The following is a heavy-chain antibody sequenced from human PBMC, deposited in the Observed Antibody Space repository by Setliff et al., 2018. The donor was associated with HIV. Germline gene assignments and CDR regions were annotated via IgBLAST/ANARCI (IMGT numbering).Heavy chain of an antibody. CDR2: VSYSGST. J-gene: IGHJ5*02. CDR3: ARQFEISGVVIGNWFDP. Sequence: SETLSLTCSVSGDSISTGTYYWGWIRQPPGEGLEWIGSVSYSGSTLYNPSLKSRVTISVDTSKNQFSLKLSSVTAADTAVYYCARQFEISGVVIGNWFDPWGQGSLVTVSS. D-gene: IGHD3-3*01. V-gene: IGHV4-39*01. CDR1: GDSISTGTYY.